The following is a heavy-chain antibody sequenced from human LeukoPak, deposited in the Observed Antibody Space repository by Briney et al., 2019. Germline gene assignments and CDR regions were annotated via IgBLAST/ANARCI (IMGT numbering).Heavy chain of an antibody. V-gene: IGHV3-23*01. CDR3: ANSYGSGWYIY. J-gene: IGHJ4*02. CDR2: ISGSGGTT. D-gene: IGHD6-19*01. CDR1: GFTFNTYA. Sequence: GGSLRLSCAASGFTFNTYAMSWVRQAPGKGLEWVSTISGSGGTTYYADSVKGRFTISRDNSKNTLYLQMNSLRAEDTAVYYCANSYGSGWYIYWGQGTLVTVSS.